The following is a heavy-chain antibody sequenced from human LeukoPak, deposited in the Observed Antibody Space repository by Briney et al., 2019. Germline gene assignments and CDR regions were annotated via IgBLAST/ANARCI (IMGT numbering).Heavy chain of an antibody. J-gene: IGHJ4*02. CDR2: INSEGGST. CDR3: VRGAD. CDR1: GFVFNLYV. V-gene: IGHV3-64D*06. Sequence: PGGSLRLSCSASGFVFNLYVMHWVRQAPGKGLEFVSSINSEGGSTYYSDSVRGRFTISRDNSKNTLYLQLTSLRPEDTATYYCVRGADWGQGTLVTVSS. D-gene: IGHD1-26*01.